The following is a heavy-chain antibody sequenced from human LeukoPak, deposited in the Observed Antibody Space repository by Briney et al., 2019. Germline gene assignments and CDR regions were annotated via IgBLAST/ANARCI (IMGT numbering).Heavy chain of an antibody. V-gene: IGHV3-23*01. CDR2: IGGSGGST. CDR1: GFTFSSYA. D-gene: IGHD3-10*01. J-gene: IGHJ4*02. Sequence: GGSLRLSCAASGFTFSSYATGWVRQAPGKGLEWVSAIGGSGGSTYYADSVKGRFTISRDNSKNTLYLQMNSLRAEDTAVYYCAKIRWFGDPTPYWGQGTLVTVSS. CDR3: AKIRWFGDPTPY.